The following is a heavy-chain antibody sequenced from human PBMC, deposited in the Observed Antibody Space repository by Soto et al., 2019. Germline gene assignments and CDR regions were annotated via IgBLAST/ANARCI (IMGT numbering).Heavy chain of an antibody. V-gene: IGHV3-23*01. J-gene: IGHJ5*02. CDR2: ISGSGGST. D-gene: IGHD5-18*01. Sequence: VGSLRLSCASSVFTFSSYAMSWVRHSPGKWLEWVSAISGSGGSTYYADSVKGRFTISRDNSKNTLYLQMNSLRAEDAAVYYCAKPIGLPHHGALGPWGQGTLVSVSS. CDR3: AKPIGLPHHGALGP. CDR1: VFTFSSYA.